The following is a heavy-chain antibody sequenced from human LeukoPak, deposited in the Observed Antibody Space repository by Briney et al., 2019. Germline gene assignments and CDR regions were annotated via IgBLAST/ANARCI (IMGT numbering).Heavy chain of an antibody. V-gene: IGHV3-7*01. CDR2: IKEDGSEK. Sequence: GGSLRLSCAASGFAFSSYAMHWVRQAPGKGLEWVANIKEDGSEKYYVDSVKGRFTISRDNAKNSLYLQMNSLRAEDTAVYYCARGYCYDNSGYYADYWGQGIVVIVSS. D-gene: IGHD3-22*01. CDR3: ARGYCYDNSGYYADY. CDR1: GFAFSSYA. J-gene: IGHJ4*02.